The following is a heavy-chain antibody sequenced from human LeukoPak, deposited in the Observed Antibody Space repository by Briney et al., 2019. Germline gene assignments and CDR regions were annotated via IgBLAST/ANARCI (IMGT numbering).Heavy chain of an antibody. V-gene: IGHV3-74*01. CDR2: INADGSTT. CDR3: VVLVEPPDSDGFDV. D-gene: IGHD1-14*01. Sequence: PGGSLRLSCAASGFTFGNAWVHWIRQPPGKGLAWVSLINADGSTTAYADSVKGRFTISRDNARNTMSLQMNSLTIEDTDVYYCVVLVEPPDSDGFDVWGQGTLITVSS. CDR1: GFTFGNAW. J-gene: IGHJ3*01.